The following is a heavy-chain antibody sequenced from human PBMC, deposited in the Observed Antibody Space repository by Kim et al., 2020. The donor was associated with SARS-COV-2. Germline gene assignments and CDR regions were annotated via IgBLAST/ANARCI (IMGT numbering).Heavy chain of an antibody. V-gene: IGHV3-23*01. Sequence: YSADSLKGRFTISRDNSKNTLYLQMNSLRADYTALYYCAKDRPGGDAFDIWGQGTTVTVSS. CDR3: AKDRPGGDAFDI. J-gene: IGHJ3*02. D-gene: IGHD3-16*01.